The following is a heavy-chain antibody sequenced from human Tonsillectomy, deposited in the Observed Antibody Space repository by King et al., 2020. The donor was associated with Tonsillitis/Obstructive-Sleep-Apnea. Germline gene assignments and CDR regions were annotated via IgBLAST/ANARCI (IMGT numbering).Heavy chain of an antibody. Sequence: VQLVESGGGLVQPGGSLRLSCAASGFTFSSYAMSWVRQAPGKGLECVSAIRGSGVSTYYADSVKGRFTISRDNSKNTLYLQMNSLRADDTAVYYCARDRTTMVRGVDYYYYYMDVWGKGTTVTVSS. CDR3: ARDRTTMVRGVDYYYYYMDV. V-gene: IGHV3-23*04. CDR2: IRGSGVST. J-gene: IGHJ6*03. D-gene: IGHD3-10*01. CDR1: GFTFSSYA.